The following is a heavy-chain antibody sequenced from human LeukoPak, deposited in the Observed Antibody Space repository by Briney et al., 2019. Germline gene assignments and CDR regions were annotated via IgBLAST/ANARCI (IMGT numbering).Heavy chain of an antibody. CDR1: GDSIRSYY. D-gene: IGHD5-12*01. CDR2: ISYSGST. J-gene: IGHJ5*01. Sequence: PSETLSLTCSVSGDSIRSYYWSWIRKPPGKGLEWIGYISYSGSTKYNPSLKSRVTISIDTSKNQFSLKVSSVTAADTAVYYCARSSVAPVWFDSWGRGTPFIVSS. V-gene: IGHV4-59*01. CDR3: ARSSVAPVWFDS.